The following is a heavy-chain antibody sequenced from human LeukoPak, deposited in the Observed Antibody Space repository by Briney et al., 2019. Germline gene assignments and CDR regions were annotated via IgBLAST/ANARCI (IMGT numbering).Heavy chain of an antibody. V-gene: IGHV4-59*01. Sequence: SETLSLTCTVSGGSISSYYWSWIRQPPGKGLEWIGDIYYSGSTNYNPSLKSRVTISVDTSKNQFSLKLTSVTAADTAVYYCARVQYYYYYMDVWGKGTTVTVSS. CDR1: GGSISSYY. CDR2: IYYSGST. CDR3: ARVQYYYYYMDV. D-gene: IGHD1-1*01. J-gene: IGHJ6*03.